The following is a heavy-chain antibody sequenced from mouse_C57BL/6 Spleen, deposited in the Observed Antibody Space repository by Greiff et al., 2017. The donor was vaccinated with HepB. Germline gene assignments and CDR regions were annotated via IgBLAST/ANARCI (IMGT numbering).Heavy chain of an antibody. CDR3: ARYNDYDVRYFDY. Sequence: VQLRQPGAELVMPGASVKLSCKASGYTFTSYWMHWVKQRPGQGLEWIGEIDPSDSYTNYNQKFKGKSTLTVDKSSSTAYIQLSSLTSEDSAVYYCARYNDYDVRYFDYWGQGTTLTVSS. D-gene: IGHD2-4*01. CDR2: IDPSDSYT. J-gene: IGHJ2*01. CDR1: GYTFTSYW. V-gene: IGHV1-69*01.